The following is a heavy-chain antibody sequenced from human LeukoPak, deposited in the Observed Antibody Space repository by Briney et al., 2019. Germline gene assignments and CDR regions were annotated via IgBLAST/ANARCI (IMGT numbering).Heavy chain of an antibody. V-gene: IGHV3-53*01. CDR2: IYSGGST. J-gene: IGHJ4*02. CDR1: GFTVSSNY. CDR3: ARGSYGDSFDY. D-gene: IGHD4-17*01. Sequence: GGSLRLSCAASGFTVSSNYMSWVRQAPGKGLEWVPVIYSGGSTYYADSVKGRFTISRDNSKNTLYLQMNSLRAEDTAVYYCARGSYGDSFDYWGQGTLVTVSS.